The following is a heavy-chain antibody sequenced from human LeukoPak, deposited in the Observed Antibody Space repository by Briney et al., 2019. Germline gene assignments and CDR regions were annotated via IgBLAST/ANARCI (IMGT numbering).Heavy chain of an antibody. CDR2: INPNSGGT. V-gene: IGHV1-2*02. CDR1: GYTFTGYY. Sequence: ASVKVSCKASGYTFTGYYMHWVRQAPGQGLEWMGWINPNSGGTNYAQKFQGRVTMTRDTSISTAYMELSRLKSDDTAVYYCAVIAVAASASVDYWGQGTLVTVSS. CDR3: AVIAVAASASVDY. D-gene: IGHD6-19*01. J-gene: IGHJ4*02.